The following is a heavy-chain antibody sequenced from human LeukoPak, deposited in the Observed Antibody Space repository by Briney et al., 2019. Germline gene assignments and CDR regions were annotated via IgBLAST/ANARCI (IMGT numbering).Heavy chain of an antibody. CDR3: ARDRYYYYYMDV. J-gene: IGHJ6*03. V-gene: IGHV4-4*07. Sequence: SETLSLTCTVSGGSISGYYWSWIRQPAGKGLEWIGRIYTSGSTNYNPSLKSRVTISVDTSKNQFSLKLSSVTAADTAVYYCARDRYYYYYMDVWGKGTTVTVSS. CDR2: IYTSGST. CDR1: GGSISGYY.